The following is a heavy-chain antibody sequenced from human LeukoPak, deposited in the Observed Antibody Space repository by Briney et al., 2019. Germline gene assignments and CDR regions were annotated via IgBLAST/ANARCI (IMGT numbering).Heavy chain of an antibody. V-gene: IGHV1-46*01. Sequence: RASVKVSCKASGYTFTSYYMHWVRQAPGQGLEWMGIINPSGGSTSYAQKFQGRVTMTRDTSTSTVYMELSSLRSEDTAVYYCARDLTYDYDSCGYLFDYWGQGTLVTVSS. CDR2: INPSGGST. J-gene: IGHJ4*02. D-gene: IGHD3-22*01. CDR1: GYTFTSYY. CDR3: ARDLTYDYDSCGYLFDY.